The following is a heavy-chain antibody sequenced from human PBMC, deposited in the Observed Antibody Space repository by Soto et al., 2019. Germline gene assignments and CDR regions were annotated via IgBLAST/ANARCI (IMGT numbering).Heavy chain of an antibody. CDR1: GFTFSSYG. D-gene: IGHD3-10*01. CDR3: ARDGSGLRSGYYYYYMDV. Sequence: PGGSLRLSCAASGFTFSSYGMHWVRQAPGKGLEWVAVIWYDGSNKYYADSVKGRFTISRDNSKNTLYLQMNSLRAEDTAVYYCARDGSGLRSGYYYYYMDVWGKRTTVTVSS. CDR2: IWYDGSNK. V-gene: IGHV3-33*01. J-gene: IGHJ6*03.